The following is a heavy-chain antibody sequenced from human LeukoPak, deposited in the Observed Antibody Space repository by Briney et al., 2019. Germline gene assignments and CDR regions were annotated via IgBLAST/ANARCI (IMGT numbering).Heavy chain of an antibody. Sequence: PGGSLRLSCAASGFTFSSYSMNWVRQAPGKGLEWVSSISSSSSYIYYADSVKGRFTISRDNAKNSLYLQMNSLRAEDTAVYYCAREHSSSSSGYYYYMDVWGKGTTVTVSS. CDR3: AREHSSSSSGYYYYMDV. V-gene: IGHV3-21*01. J-gene: IGHJ6*03. D-gene: IGHD6-6*01. CDR2: ISSSSSYI. CDR1: GFTFSSYS.